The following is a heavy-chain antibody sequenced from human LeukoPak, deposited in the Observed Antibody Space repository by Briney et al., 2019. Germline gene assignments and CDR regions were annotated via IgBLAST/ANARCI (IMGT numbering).Heavy chain of an antibody. V-gene: IGHV3-7*03. D-gene: IGHD3-16*01. J-gene: IGHJ6*02. CDR2: INHNGNVN. Sequence: SGGSLRLSCAASGFTFSSYWMNWARQAPGKGLEWVASINHNGNVNYYVDSVKSRFTISRDNAKNSLYLQISNLRAEDTAVYFCARGGGLDVWGQGATVTVSS. CDR1: GFTFSSYW. CDR3: ARGGGLDV.